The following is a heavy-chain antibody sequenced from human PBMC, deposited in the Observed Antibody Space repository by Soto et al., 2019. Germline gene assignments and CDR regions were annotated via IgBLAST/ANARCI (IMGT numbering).Heavy chain of an antibody. CDR1: GFTFSDHF. Sequence: PGGSLRLSCAASGFTFSDHFMDWVRQAPGEGLEWVARIRNKVVGYSTEYAASVRGRFTVSRDDSTNSVSLQMNSLRIEDTAVYYCTTGIGDCSSTSCSGYGMDVWGQGTTVTVSS. CDR2: IRNKVVGYST. CDR3: TTGIGDCSSTSCSGYGMDV. D-gene: IGHD2-2*01. V-gene: IGHV3-72*01. J-gene: IGHJ6*02.